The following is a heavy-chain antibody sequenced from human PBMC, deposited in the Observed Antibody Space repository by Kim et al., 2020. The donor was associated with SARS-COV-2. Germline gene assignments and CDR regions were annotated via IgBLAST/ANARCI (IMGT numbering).Heavy chain of an antibody. CDR1: GYTFTGYY. D-gene: IGHD6-13*01. Sequence: ASVKVSCKASGYTFTGYYMHWVRQAPGQGLEWMGWINPNSGGTNYAQKFQGWVTMTRDTSISTAYMELSRLRSDDTAVYYCARGSGRIAAAGRFGIFDYWGQGTLVTVSS. CDR3: ARGSGRIAAAGRFGIFDY. J-gene: IGHJ4*02. CDR2: INPNSGGT. V-gene: IGHV1-2*04.